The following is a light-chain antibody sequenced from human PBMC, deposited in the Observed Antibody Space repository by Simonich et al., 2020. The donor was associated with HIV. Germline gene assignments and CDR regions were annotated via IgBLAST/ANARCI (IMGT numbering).Light chain of an antibody. CDR2: CAS. CDR3: QQYNNWPPWT. Sequence: EIVMTQSPATLSVSPGERATISCRASQSVSSSLAWYQQKPGPAPRLLIYCASTRATGIPARFSGSGSGTEFTLTISSMQSEDFAVYYCQQYNNWPPWTFGQGTKVEIK. V-gene: IGKV3-15*01. CDR1: QSVSSS. J-gene: IGKJ1*01.